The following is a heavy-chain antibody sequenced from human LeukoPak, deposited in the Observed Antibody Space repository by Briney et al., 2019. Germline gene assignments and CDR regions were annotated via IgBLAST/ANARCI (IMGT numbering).Heavy chain of an antibody. V-gene: IGHV3-21*01. D-gene: IGHD2-15*01. Sequence: KPGGSLRLSCAASGFTFSNSGMNWVRQAPGKGLEWVSPISYSSGHIYYADSVKGRFTISRDNAKNSLYLQMNSLRVEDTAVYYCARVGEGYCSGGSCYAGDYWGQGTLVTVSS. J-gene: IGHJ4*02. CDR1: GFTFSNSG. CDR3: ARVGEGYCSGGSCYAGDY. CDR2: ISYSSGHI.